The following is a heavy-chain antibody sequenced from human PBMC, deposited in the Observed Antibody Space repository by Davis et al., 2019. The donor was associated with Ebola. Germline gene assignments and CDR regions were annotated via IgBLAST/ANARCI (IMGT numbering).Heavy chain of an antibody. Sequence: HTSETLSLTCAVYGGSFSGYYWSWIRQAPGKGLVWVSRINSDGSSTSYADSVKGRFTISRDNSKNTLYLQMNSLRAEDTAVYYCASSRTTRSYYFDYWGQGTLVTVSS. V-gene: IGHV3-74*01. J-gene: IGHJ4*02. CDR1: GGSFSGYY. CDR3: ASSRTTRSYYFDY. D-gene: IGHD4-17*01. CDR2: INSDGSST.